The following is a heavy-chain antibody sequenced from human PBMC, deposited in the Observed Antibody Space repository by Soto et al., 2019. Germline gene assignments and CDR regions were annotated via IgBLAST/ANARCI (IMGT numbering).Heavy chain of an antibody. V-gene: IGHV2-70*01. J-gene: IGHJ3*02. CDR1: GFSLSTSGMC. Sequence: SGPTLVNPTQTLTLTCTSSGFSLSTSGMCVSWIRQPPGKALEWLALIDWDDDKYYSTSLKTRLTISKDTSKNQVVLTMTNMDPVDTSIYYCARVYYDSSGYPFDIWGQGTMVTVSS. D-gene: IGHD3-22*01. CDR3: ARVYYDSSGYPFDI. CDR2: IDWDDDK.